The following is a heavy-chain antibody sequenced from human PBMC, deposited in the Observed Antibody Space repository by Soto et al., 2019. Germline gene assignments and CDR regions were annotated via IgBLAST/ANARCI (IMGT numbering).Heavy chain of an antibody. V-gene: IGHV3-30*18. CDR1: GFTFSSYG. J-gene: IGHJ5*02. Sequence: QVQLVESGGGVVQPGRSLRLSCAASGFTFSSYGMHWVRQAPGKGLEWVAVISYDGSNKYYADSVKGRFTISRDNSKNPLYLQMNSRRAEDRAVYSCEKARTLGPTSWGRGTLAPVSP. CDR3: EKARTLGPTS. D-gene: IGHD3-16*01. CDR2: ISYDGSNK.